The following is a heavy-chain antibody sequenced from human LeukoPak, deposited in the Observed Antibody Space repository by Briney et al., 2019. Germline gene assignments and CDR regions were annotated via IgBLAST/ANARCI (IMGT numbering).Heavy chain of an antibody. Sequence: ASVKVSCKASGYTFTGYYMHWVRQAPGQGLGWMGRINPNSGGTNYAQKFQSRVTMTRDTSISTAHMELSRLRSDDTAVYYCASLARENDAFDIWGQGTMVTVSS. CDR3: ASLARENDAFDI. D-gene: IGHD1-26*01. V-gene: IGHV1-2*06. CDR2: INPNSGGT. J-gene: IGHJ3*02. CDR1: GYTFTGYY.